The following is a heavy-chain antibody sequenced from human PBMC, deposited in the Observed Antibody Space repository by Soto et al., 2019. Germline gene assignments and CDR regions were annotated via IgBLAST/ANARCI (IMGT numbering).Heavy chain of an antibody. Sequence: EVQLVESGGGLVKPGGSLRLSCAASGFTFSSYSMNWVRQAPGKGLEWVSSISSSSSYIYYADSVKGRFTISRDNAKNSLYLQMNSLRAEYTAVYYCAREGGYCSSTSCYKNFDYWGQGTLVTVSS. V-gene: IGHV3-21*01. J-gene: IGHJ4*02. CDR3: AREGGYCSSTSCYKNFDY. CDR2: ISSSSSYI. D-gene: IGHD2-2*02. CDR1: GFTFSSYS.